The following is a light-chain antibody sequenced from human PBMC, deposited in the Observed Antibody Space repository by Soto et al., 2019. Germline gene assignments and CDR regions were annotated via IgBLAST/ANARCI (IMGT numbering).Light chain of an antibody. J-gene: IGKJ4*01. V-gene: IGKV3-20*01. CDR2: GAS. CDR3: QQSHTNPLT. Sequence: EIVLTQSPGTRSLSPVERATLSFRASQSVSSSYLAWYQQKPGQAPRLLIYGASSRATGIPDRFSGGGYGTEFTLTISSLQLEDFATYYCQQSHTNPLTFGGGTKVDIK. CDR1: QSVSSSY.